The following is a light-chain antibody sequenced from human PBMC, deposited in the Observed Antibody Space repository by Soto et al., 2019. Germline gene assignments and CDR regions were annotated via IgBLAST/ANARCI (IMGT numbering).Light chain of an antibody. J-gene: IGLJ3*02. CDR1: NIESKS. CDR3: QVWDGGSDHWV. V-gene: IGLV3-21*02. Sequence: SYELTQPPSMSVAPGQTARITCGGDNIESKSVHWYQQKPGQPPLLVVYDDTDRPAGIPERFSGSNSGNTASLTISRVEAADEADYYCQVWDGGSDHWVFGGGTKVTVL. CDR2: DDT.